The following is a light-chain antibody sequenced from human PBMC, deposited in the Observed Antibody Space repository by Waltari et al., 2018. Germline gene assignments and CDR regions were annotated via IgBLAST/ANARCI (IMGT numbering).Light chain of an antibody. Sequence: QPALTQPRSVSGSPGPSVTISCTGTRTDIESYNYVSWLQQYPGKVPKVIIFDVDKRPSGVPHRFSGSKSGYTASLTISGLQAEDEADYHCCSYAGNYTLVFGGGTKLTVL. CDR3: CSYAGNYTLV. CDR1: RTDIESYNY. CDR2: DVD. V-gene: IGLV2-11*01. J-gene: IGLJ2*01.